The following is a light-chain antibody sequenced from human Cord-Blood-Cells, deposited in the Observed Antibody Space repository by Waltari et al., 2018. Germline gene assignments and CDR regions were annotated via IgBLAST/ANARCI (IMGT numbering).Light chain of an antibody. V-gene: IGKV1-39*01. CDR2: AAS. J-gene: IGKJ2*01. Sequence: DIQMTQSPSSLSASVGDRVTITCRASQSISSYLNWYQQKPGKAPKLLIYAASSLQSGVPSRFSGSRSGTDFTLTSSSLQPEDFATYYCQQSYSTPYTFGQGTKLEIK. CDR1: QSISSY. CDR3: QQSYSTPYT.